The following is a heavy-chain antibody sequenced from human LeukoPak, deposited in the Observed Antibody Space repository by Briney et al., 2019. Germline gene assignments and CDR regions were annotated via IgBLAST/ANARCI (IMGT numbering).Heavy chain of an antibody. V-gene: IGHV2-70*11. J-gene: IGHJ4*02. D-gene: IGHD2-2*01. Sequence: RESGPALVKPTQTLTLTCTFSGFSLSTSGMCMSWIRQPPAKALEWLARIAWDDDTYYSTSLKTRLTISKDTSKNQLVLTMTNMDPVDTATYYCARTLSSSRSGFDYWGQGTLVTVSS. CDR2: IAWDDDT. CDR1: GFSLSTSGMC. CDR3: ARTLSSSRSGFDY.